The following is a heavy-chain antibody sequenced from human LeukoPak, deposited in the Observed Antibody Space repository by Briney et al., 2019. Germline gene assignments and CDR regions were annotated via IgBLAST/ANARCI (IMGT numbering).Heavy chain of an antibody. J-gene: IGHJ6*03. CDR2: ISGSASST. D-gene: IGHD3-10*01. V-gene: IGHV3-23*01. CDR3: AKVDITMVRGVAYYYYYYMDV. CDR1: GLTFTNYA. Sequence: GGSLRLSCATSGLTFTNYAMSWVRQAPGKGLEWVSAISGSASSTYYADSVKGRFTISRDNSKNTLYLQMNSLRADDTAVYYCAKVDITMVRGVAYYYYYYMDVWGKGTTVTISS.